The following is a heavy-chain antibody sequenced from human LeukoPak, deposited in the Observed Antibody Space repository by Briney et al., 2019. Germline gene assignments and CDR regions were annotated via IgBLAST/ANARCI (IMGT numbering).Heavy chain of an antibody. J-gene: IGHJ3*02. CDR2: ISWNSGSI. V-gene: IGHV3-9*01. D-gene: IGHD3-10*01. CDR1: GFTFDDYA. CDR3: AKDMDPFGELPHCAFDI. Sequence: GGSLRLSCAASGFTFDDYAMHWVRQAPGKGLEWVSGISWNSGSIGYADSVKGRFTISRDNAKNSLYLQMNSLRAEDTALYYCAKDMDPFGELPHCAFDIWGQGTMVTVSS.